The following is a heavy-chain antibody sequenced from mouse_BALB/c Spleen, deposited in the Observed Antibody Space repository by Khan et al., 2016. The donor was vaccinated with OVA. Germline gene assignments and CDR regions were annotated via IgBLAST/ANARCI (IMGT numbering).Heavy chain of an antibody. CDR1: GYIFTNYM. D-gene: IGHD1-1*01. CDR3: ARGGYGSFGF. CDR2: INPSNDYS. Sequence: QVRLQQSGAELARPGASVKMSCKASGYIFTNYMMHWVKQRPGQGLEWIGDINPSNDYSNYNQTFKDKATLTADKSSSTAYMQLSSLTSEDSAVYDCARGGYGSFGFWGQGTLVTVSA. V-gene: IGHV1-4*01. J-gene: IGHJ3*01.